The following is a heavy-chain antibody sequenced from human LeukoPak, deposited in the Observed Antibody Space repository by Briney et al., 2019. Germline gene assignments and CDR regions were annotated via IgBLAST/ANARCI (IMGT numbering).Heavy chain of an antibody. D-gene: IGHD6-13*01. Sequence: PGGSLRPSCAASGFTFSSYEMNWVRQAPGKGLEWVSYISSSGSTIYYADSVKGRFTISRDNAKNSLYLQMNSLRAEDTAVYYCARVSQLGTGDVWGQGTTVTVSS. J-gene: IGHJ6*02. CDR3: ARVSQLGTGDV. CDR1: GFTFSSYE. CDR2: ISSSGSTI. V-gene: IGHV3-48*03.